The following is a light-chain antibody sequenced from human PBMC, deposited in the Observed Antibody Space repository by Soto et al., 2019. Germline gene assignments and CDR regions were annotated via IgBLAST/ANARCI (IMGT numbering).Light chain of an antibody. Sequence: QSALTQPASVSGSPGQSITISCTGTSSDVGAYNYVSWYRQYPGKAPKYIIYDVTNRPSGVSYRFSGSKSGNTASLTISGLQAEDEADYYCSSYTTSSTLYVFGTGTKLTVL. J-gene: IGLJ1*01. CDR2: DVT. CDR1: SSDVGAYNY. CDR3: SSYTTSSTLYV. V-gene: IGLV2-14*03.